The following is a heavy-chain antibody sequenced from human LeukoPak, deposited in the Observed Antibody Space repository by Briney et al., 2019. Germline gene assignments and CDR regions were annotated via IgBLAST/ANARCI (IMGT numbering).Heavy chain of an antibody. Sequence: GGSLRLSCAASGFTFSSYGMHWVRQAPGKGLEGVAVIWYDGSNKYYADSVKGRFTISRDNSKNTLYLQMNSLRAEDTAVYYCARASASAGSWAPYFDYWGQGTLVTVSS. CDR1: GFTFSSYG. J-gene: IGHJ4*02. D-gene: IGHD6-13*01. CDR3: ARASASAGSWAPYFDY. V-gene: IGHV3-33*01. CDR2: IWYDGSNK.